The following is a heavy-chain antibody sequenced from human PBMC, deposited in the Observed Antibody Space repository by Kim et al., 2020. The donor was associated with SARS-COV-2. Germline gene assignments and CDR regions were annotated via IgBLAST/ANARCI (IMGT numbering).Heavy chain of an antibody. D-gene: IGHD6-19*01. J-gene: IGHJ4*02. Sequence: TFSADPVKGRFPISRDDSKSTLYLQINSLRAEDTAVYYCATTTSGWIFDYWGQGTMVTVSS. V-gene: IGHV3-23*03. CDR3: ATTTSGWIFDY. CDR2: T.